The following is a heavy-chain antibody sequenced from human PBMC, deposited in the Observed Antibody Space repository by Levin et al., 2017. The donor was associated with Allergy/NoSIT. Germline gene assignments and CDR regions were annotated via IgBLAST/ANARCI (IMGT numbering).Heavy chain of an antibody. D-gene: IGHD4-11*01. CDR3: AKDRYDYRQYFFDL. CDR2: ISLDGSIK. Sequence: PGESLKISCEASGFTFRSYGMNWVRQAPGKGLEWVTFISLDGSIKDYVESVKGRFTISRDNSKNTLFLHMNSLRAEDTAVYYCAKDRYDYRQYFFDLWGQGTLVTVSS. J-gene: IGHJ4*02. CDR1: GFTFRSYG. V-gene: IGHV3-30*18.